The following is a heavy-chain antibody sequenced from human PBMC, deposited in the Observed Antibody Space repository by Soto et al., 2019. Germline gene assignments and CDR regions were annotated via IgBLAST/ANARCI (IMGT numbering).Heavy chain of an antibody. Sequence: GGSLRLSCTASGFTFGDYAMSWVRQAPGKGLEWVGFIRSKAYGGTAEYAASVKGRFIMSRDDSKSIAYLQMNSLKTDDTAVYYCTRDQPMTPWGQGTMVTVSS. CDR2: IRSKAYGGTA. D-gene: IGHD3-22*01. V-gene: IGHV3-49*04. J-gene: IGHJ3*01. CDR1: GFTFGDYA. CDR3: TRDQPMTP.